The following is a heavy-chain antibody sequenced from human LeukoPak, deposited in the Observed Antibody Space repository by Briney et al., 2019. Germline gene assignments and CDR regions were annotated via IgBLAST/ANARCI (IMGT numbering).Heavy chain of an antibody. CDR3: AKGELGLWFDY. Sequence: PGGSLTLSCAASRFTFSSYGMHWVGQAPGKGLEWVALISYDGSNKYHADSVKGRFTISRDNSKNTLYLQMNSLRAEDTAVYYCAKGELGLWFDYWGQGPLVTVTS. V-gene: IGHV3-30*18. CDR2: ISYDGSNK. J-gene: IGHJ4*02. CDR1: RFTFSSYG. D-gene: IGHD5-18*01.